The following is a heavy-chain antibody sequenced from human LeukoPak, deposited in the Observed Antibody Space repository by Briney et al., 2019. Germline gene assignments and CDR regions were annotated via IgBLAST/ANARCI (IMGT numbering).Heavy chain of an antibody. CDR2: MNPNSGNT. CDR3: ARGEYSSSPTAFDI. D-gene: IGHD6-6*01. Sequence: ASVEVSCKASGGTFSSYAINWVRQATGQGLEWMGWMNPNSGNTGYAQKFQGRVTITRNTSISTAYMELSSLRSEDTAVYYCARGEYSSSPTAFDIWGQGTMVTVSS. J-gene: IGHJ3*02. V-gene: IGHV1-8*03. CDR1: GGTFSSYA.